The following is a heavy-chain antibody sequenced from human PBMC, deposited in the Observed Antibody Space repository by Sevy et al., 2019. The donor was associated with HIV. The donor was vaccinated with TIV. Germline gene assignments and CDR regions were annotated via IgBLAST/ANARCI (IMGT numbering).Heavy chain of an antibody. Sequence: VSVKVSCKVSGYTLTELSMHWVRQAPGKGLEWMGGFDPEDGETIYAQKFQGRVTMTEDTSTDTAYMELSSLRSEDTAVYYCATRTKAHYYDSSGYYSYYFDYWGQGTLVTVSS. D-gene: IGHD3-22*01. V-gene: IGHV1-24*01. CDR3: ATRTKAHYYDSSGYYSYYFDY. CDR1: GYTLTELS. CDR2: FDPEDGET. J-gene: IGHJ4*02.